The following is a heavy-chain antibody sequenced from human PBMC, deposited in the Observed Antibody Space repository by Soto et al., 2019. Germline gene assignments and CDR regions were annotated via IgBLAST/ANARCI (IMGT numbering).Heavy chain of an antibody. Sequence: ASVKVSCKASGYTFTNYGILWLRQAPGQGLEWMGWISTYNGDTAYAQKIQDRVTLTRDISTSTAYMELRSLGSDDTAIYYCAISPHDTYEYDYWGQGTPVTVSS. CDR2: ISTYNGDT. J-gene: IGHJ4*02. D-gene: IGHD3-9*01. V-gene: IGHV1-18*04. CDR3: AISPHDTYEYDY. CDR1: GYTFTNYG.